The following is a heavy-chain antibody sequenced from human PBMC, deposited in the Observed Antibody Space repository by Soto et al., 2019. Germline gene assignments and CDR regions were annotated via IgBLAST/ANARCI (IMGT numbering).Heavy chain of an antibody. CDR3: ARAQARDSVNY. V-gene: IGHV4-31*03. D-gene: IGHD2-21*02. J-gene: IGHJ4*02. CDR2: IYYSGST. Sequence: LSETLSLTCTVSGGSISSGGYYWSWIRQHPGKGLEWIGYIYYSGSTYYNPSLKSRVTISVDTSKNQFSLKLTSVTAADTAVYYCARAQARDSVNYWGQGTLVTVSS. CDR1: GGSISSGGYY.